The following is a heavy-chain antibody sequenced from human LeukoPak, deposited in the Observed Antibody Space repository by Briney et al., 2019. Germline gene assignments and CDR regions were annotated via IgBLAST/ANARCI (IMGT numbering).Heavy chain of an antibody. CDR2: INPSGGST. CDR1: GYTFTSYY. Sequence: ASVKVSCKASGYTFTSYYMHWVRQAPGQGLEWMGIINPSGGSTSYAQKFQGRVTMTRDTSISTAYMELSRLRSDDTAVYYCAREEYSSSSIDYWGQGTLVTVSS. D-gene: IGHD6-6*01. V-gene: IGHV1-46*01. CDR3: AREEYSSSSIDY. J-gene: IGHJ4*02.